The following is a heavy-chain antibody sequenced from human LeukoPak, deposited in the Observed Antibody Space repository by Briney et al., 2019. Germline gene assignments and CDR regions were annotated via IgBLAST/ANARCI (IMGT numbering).Heavy chain of an antibody. CDR3: ARVTGYMIEDYFDY. CDR2: IYHSGST. CDR1: GYSISSGYY. D-gene: IGHD3-9*01. Sequence: SETLSLTCTVSGYSISSGYYWGWIRQPPGKGLEWIGSIYHSGSTYYNPSLKSRVTISVDTDKNQFSLKLRSVTAADTAVYYCARVTGYMIEDYFDYWGQGILVTVSS. J-gene: IGHJ4*02. V-gene: IGHV4-38-2*02.